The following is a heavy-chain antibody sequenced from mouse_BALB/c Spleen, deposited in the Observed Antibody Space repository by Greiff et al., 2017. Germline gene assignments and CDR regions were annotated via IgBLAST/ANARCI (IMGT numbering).Heavy chain of an antibody. D-gene: IGHD1-1*01. CDR2: IDPYNGGT. CDR3: ARGGSSPYYAMDY. J-gene: IGHJ4*01. V-gene: IGHV1S135*01. Sequence: EVQLQESGPELGKPGASVKISCKASGYSFTGYNMYWVKQSHRKSLEWIGYIDPYNGGTSYNQKSKGKATLTVDKSSSTAYMHLNSLTSEDSAIYYCARGGSSPYYAMDYWGQGTSVTVSS. CDR1: GYSFTGYN.